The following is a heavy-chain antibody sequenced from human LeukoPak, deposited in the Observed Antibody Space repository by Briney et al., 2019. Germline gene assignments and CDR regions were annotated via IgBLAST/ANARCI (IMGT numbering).Heavy chain of an antibody. Sequence: ASVKVSCKVSGYSLTELPMHWVRQAPGKGLEWMGGFDPEDGETIYAQTLQGRVTMTEDTSTDTAYMELSSLRSEDTAVYYCATQYDYDRSAYYLRAFDLWGQGTKVTVSS. D-gene: IGHD3-22*01. V-gene: IGHV1-24*01. CDR3: ATQYDYDRSAYYLRAFDL. CDR2: FDPEDGET. J-gene: IGHJ3*01. CDR1: GYSLTELP.